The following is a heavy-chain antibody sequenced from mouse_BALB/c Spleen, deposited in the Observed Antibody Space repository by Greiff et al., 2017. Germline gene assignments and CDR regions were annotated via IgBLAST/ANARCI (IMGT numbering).Heavy chain of an antibody. D-gene: IGHD2-3*01. J-gene: IGHJ3*01. CDR3: ARSGYDGFAY. V-gene: IGHV1-63*02. CDR2: IYPGGGYT. CDR1: GYTFTNYW. Sequence: VQGVESGAELVRPGTSVKISCKASGYTFTNYWLGWVKQRPGHGLEWIGDIYPGGGYTNYNEKFKGKATLTADTSSSTAYMQLSSLTSEDSAVYFCARSGYDGFAYWGQGTLVTVSA.